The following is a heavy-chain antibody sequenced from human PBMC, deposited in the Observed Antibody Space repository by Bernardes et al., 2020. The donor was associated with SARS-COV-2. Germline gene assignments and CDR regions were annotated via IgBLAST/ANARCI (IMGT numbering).Heavy chain of an antibody. CDR1: GFTFTKYD. Sequence: GGSLRLSCAASGFTFTKYDMSWVRQAPGKGLEWVSGISGSGNTTYYADSVKGRFTISRDNSKNTLFLQMDSLRAEDTAVYYCAKDDDRPLFGAPGFDSWGQGPVVTVSP. V-gene: IGHV3-23*01. D-gene: IGHD3-3*01. CDR2: ISGSGNTT. J-gene: IGHJ4*02. CDR3: AKDDDRPLFGAPGFDS.